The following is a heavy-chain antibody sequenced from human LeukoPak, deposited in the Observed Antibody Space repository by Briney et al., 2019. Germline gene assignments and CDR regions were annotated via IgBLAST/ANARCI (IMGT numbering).Heavy chain of an antibody. CDR3: ARVSYCTNGVCSDGGFDY. D-gene: IGHD2-8*01. V-gene: IGHV1-2*02. CDR1: GYTFTGYY. Sequence: GASVKVSCKASGYTFTGYYMHWVRQAPGQGLEWMGWINPNSGGTNYAQKFQGRVTMTRDTSISTAYMELSRLRSDDTAVYYCARVSYCTNGVCSDGGFDYWGQGTLVTVSS. J-gene: IGHJ4*02. CDR2: INPNSGGT.